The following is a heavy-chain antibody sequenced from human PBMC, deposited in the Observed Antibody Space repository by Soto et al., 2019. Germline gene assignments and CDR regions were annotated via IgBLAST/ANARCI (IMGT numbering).Heavy chain of an antibody. CDR1: GVSLTTSGVG. J-gene: IGHJ4*02. CDR2: IYWDDDK. D-gene: IGHD2-15*01. Sequence: QITLRESGPTLVQPTQTLTLTCTLSGVSLTTSGVGVGWIRQPPGKALEWLALIYWDDDKRFSPSLKSRLAITSDTSKNQVVMTMTDMAPVDKAIYYCAQRQRTVVVGAPFDLWGQGSQVTVSS. CDR3: AQRQRTVVVGAPFDL. V-gene: IGHV2-5*02.